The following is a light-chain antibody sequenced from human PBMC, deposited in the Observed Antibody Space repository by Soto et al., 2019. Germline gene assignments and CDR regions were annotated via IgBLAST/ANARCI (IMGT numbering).Light chain of an antibody. V-gene: IGLV2-23*01. CDR2: EGS. CDR3: CSYAGSHTVV. Sequence: QSALTQPASVSGSPGQSITISCTGTSSDVGSYNLVSWYQQHPGKAPKLMIYEGSKRPSGVSNRFSGSKSGNTDSLTISGLQAEDEADYYCCSYAGSHTVVFGGGTKLTVL. CDR1: SSDVGSYNL. J-gene: IGLJ2*01.